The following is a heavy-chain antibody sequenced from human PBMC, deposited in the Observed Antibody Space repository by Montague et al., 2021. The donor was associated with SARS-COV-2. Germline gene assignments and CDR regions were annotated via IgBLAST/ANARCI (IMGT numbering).Heavy chain of an antibody. V-gene: IGHV4-59*11. CDR2: FDHSGDT. CDR3: AREFRIELWQTNWYFGL. D-gene: IGHD3-16*01. J-gene: IGHJ2*01. CDR1: GGPISGHY. Sequence: SETLSLTCSVSGGPISGHYWSWIRQPPGKGLEWIGNFDHSGDTKYNPSLKSRATISVDTSKSQFALRLHSVTAADTAVYYCAREFRIELWQTNWYFGLWGRGTLVTVSS.